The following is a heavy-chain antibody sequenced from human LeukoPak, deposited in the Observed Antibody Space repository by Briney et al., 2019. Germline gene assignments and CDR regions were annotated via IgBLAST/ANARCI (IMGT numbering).Heavy chain of an antibody. CDR1: RFTFSDYY. J-gene: IGHJ4*02. Sequence: GGSLRLSCAASRFTFSDYYMSWLRQAPGKGLEWVSYISSDSSTIYYADSVKGRFTISRDNAKKSLYLQMNSLRTEDTAVYYCANTEYQRLGTDYWGQGTLVTVSS. V-gene: IGHV3-11*04. D-gene: IGHD2-2*01. CDR3: ANTEYQRLGTDY. CDR2: ISSDSSTI.